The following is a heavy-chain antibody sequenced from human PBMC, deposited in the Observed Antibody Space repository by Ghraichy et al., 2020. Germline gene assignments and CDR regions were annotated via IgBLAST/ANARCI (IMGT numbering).Heavy chain of an antibody. CDR2: IYTSGST. CDR1: GGSISSYY. V-gene: IGHV4-4*07. J-gene: IGHJ2*01. CDR3: ARVCRGSSGWYCWYFDL. D-gene: IGHD6-19*01. Sequence: SETLSLTCTVSGGSISSYYWSWIRQPAGKGLEWIGRIYTSGSTNYNPSLKSRVTMSVDTSKNQFSLKLSSVTAADTAVYYCARVCRGSSGWYCWYFDLWGRVTLVTVSS.